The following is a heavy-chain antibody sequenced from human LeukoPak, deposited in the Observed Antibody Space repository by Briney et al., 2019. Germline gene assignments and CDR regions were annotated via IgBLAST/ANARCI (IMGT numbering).Heavy chain of an antibody. J-gene: IGHJ5*02. V-gene: IGHV1-18*01. CDR1: GYTFTSYG. D-gene: IGHD2-2*01. Sequence: APVKVSCKASGYTFTSYGISWVRQAPGQGLEWMGWISAYNGNTNYAQKLQGRVTMTTDTSTSTAYMELRSLRSDDTAVYYCARVPGSSRKGNWFDPWGQGTLVTVSS. CDR3: ARVPGSSRKGNWFDP. CDR2: ISAYNGNT.